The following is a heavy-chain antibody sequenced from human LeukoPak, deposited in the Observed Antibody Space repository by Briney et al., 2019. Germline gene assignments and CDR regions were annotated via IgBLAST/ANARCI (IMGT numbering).Heavy chain of an antibody. CDR3: ARGSAWDSLEL. D-gene: IGHD1-26*01. Sequence: QVQLQESGPELVKPSETLSLTCTVAGGSLSTFYWSWIRQPPGKGLEWIAYISHSGSTSYNPFLKSRVVMSVDTSKNQYSLKLSSVTAADTAVYYCARGSAWDSLELWGQGTLVTVSS. J-gene: IGHJ4*02. CDR2: ISHSGST. CDR1: GGSLSTFY. V-gene: IGHV4-59*01.